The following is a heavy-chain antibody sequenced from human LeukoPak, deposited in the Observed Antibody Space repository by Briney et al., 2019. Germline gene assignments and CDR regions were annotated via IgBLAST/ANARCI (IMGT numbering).Heavy chain of an antibody. J-gene: IGHJ4*02. V-gene: IGHV4-39*02. Sequence: SETLSLTCTVSGGSISRTTYYWGWIRQPPGKGLEWIGTIYYNGQTFYNPSLKSRVTISVDTAKNQFSLSLNSVTATDTAVYYCARVEVGVGPDYWGQGTLVTVSS. CDR3: ARVEVGVGPDY. CDR1: GGSISRTTYY. D-gene: IGHD3-10*01. CDR2: IYYNGQT.